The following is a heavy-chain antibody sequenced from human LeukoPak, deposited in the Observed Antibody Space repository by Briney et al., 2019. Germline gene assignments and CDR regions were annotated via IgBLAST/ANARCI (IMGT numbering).Heavy chain of an antibody. D-gene: IGHD2-2*02. Sequence: ILPLNSIADSAFNTHRHAGYIKQPPGGGLESIGQVHSGGSTNYNPSLESRVSISVDKSKNQFSLILKSVTAADTAVYYCAREVSYCSGARCYTGHFDYWGRGTLVIASS. CDR1: SAFNTHRH. CDR2: VHSGGST. J-gene: IGHJ4*02. V-gene: IGHV4-4*07. CDR3: AREVSYCSGARCYTGHFDY.